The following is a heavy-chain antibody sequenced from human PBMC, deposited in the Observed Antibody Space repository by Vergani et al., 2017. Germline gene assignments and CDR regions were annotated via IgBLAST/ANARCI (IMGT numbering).Heavy chain of an antibody. V-gene: IGHV1-69*13. CDR2: IIPIFGTA. CDR1: GGTFSSYA. J-gene: IGHJ6*02. D-gene: IGHD3-9*01. CDR3: ARDAKRYYDKGYYYGMDV. Sequence: QVQLVQSGAEVKKPGSSVKVSCKASGGTFSSYAISWVRQAPGQGLEWMGRIIPIFGTANYAQKFQGRVTITADESTSTAYMELSSLRSEDTAVYYCARDAKRYYDKGYYYGMDVWGQGTTVTVSS.